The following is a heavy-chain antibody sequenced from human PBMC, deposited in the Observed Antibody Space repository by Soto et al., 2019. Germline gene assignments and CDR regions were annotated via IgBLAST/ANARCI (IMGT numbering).Heavy chain of an antibody. CDR3: ARYCSGGDCYADAFDI. Sequence: PGGSLRLSCAGSGFTFSDYYMSWIRQAPGKGLEWVSYISSSGNTIYYADSVKGRFTISRDNAKNSLYLQMNSLRAEDTAVYYCARYCSGGDCYADAFDIWGQGTMVTVSS. CDR2: ISSSGNTI. J-gene: IGHJ3*02. CDR1: GFTFSDYY. D-gene: IGHD2-15*01. V-gene: IGHV3-11*01.